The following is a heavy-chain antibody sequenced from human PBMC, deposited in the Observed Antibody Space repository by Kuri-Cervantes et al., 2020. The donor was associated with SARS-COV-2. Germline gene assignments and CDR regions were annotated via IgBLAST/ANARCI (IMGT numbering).Heavy chain of an antibody. V-gene: IGHV1-46*01. D-gene: IGHD3-3*01. CDR2: INPSGGST. J-gene: IGHJ3*02. CDR1: GYTFTSYY. CDR3: ARDRWDYDFWSGSINDAFDI. Sequence: ASVKVSCKASGYTFTSYYMHWVRQAPGQGLEWMGIINPSGGSTSYAQKFQGRVTMTRDTSISTAYMELSRLRSDDTAVYYCARDRWDYDFWSGSINDAFDIWGQGTMVTVSS.